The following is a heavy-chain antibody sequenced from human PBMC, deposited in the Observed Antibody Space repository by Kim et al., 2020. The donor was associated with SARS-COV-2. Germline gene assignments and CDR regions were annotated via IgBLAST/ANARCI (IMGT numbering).Heavy chain of an antibody. CDR2: IDSNGVVT. CDR3: VIGDYSNRFVHY. V-gene: IGHV3-23*01. J-gene: IGHJ4*01. CDR1: GFSCSSYC. D-gene: IGHD6-13*01. Sequence: GGSLRLSCAASGFSCSSYCMNWVRQAPGKGLELGAAIDSNGVVTYYADSAKVRFIISRYTTKNAFYLQMSSLRVEDTALFYSVIGDYSNRFVHYW.